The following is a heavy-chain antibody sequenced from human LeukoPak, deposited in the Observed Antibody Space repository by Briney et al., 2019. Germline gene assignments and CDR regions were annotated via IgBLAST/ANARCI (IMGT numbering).Heavy chain of an antibody. CDR3: VTDSGWFGGQRFDY. V-gene: IGHV4-38-2*02. D-gene: IGHD3-10*01. CDR1: GYSISSGYY. Sequence: SETVSLTCTVSGYSISSGYYWAWIRQPPGKGLEWIGSIYHSGNTYYNPSLKSRVTISLDTSKNQFSLKVSSVTAADTAVYYCVTDSGWFGGQRFDYWGQGTLVPVSS. CDR2: IYHSGNT. J-gene: IGHJ4*02.